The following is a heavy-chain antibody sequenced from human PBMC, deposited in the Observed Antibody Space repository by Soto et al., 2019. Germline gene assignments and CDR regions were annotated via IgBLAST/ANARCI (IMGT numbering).Heavy chain of an antibody. J-gene: IGHJ4*02. CDR3: ASARDCGGDCYYPEFDS. D-gene: IGHD2-21*02. Sequence: QVQLVQSGAEVKNPGASVKVSCKASGYTFTSYGINWVRQAPGQGLEWIGWISAYNGNTSYAQKLQGRVTLTTDTSTSTAYRELRRLRSDDPPLYYGASARDCGGDCYYPEFDSWGQGTLVTVPS. V-gene: IGHV1-18*01. CDR1: GYTFTSYG. CDR2: ISAYNGNT.